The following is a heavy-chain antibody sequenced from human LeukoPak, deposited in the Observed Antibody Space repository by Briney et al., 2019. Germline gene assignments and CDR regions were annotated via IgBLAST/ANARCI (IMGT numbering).Heavy chain of an antibody. CDR3: ARHFMVRGILSWFDP. CDR2: IYYTRNT. V-gene: IGHV4-39*01. CDR1: GGSISSSSYY. J-gene: IGHJ5*02. D-gene: IGHD3-10*01. Sequence: SETLSLTCTVSGGSISSSSYYWGWVRQPPGKGLEWIGNIYYTRNTYYNPSLESRVTISVDTPKNQFSLTLSSVTAADTAVYYCARHFMVRGILSWFDPWGQGTLVTVSS.